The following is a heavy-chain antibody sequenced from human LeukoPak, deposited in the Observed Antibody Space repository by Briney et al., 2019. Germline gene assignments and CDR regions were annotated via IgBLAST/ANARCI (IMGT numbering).Heavy chain of an antibody. V-gene: IGHV3-23*01. Sequence: GGSLRLSCAASGFTFSSYAMSWVRQAPGKGLEWVSAISGSGGSTYYAGSVKGRFTISRDNSKNTLYLQMNSLRAEDTAVYYCAKALAARPTYNWFDPWGQGTLVTVSS. CDR3: AKALAARPTYNWFDP. D-gene: IGHD6-6*01. CDR2: ISGSGGST. J-gene: IGHJ5*02. CDR1: GFTFSSYA.